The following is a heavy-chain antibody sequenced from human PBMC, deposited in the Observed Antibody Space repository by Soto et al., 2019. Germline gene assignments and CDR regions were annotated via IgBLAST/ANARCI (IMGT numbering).Heavy chain of an antibody. CDR3: GSGFGEYMY. V-gene: IGHV3-48*03. Sequence: EVQLLESGGGLVQPGGSLRLSCGVSGFTFNDFEMNWVRQAPGKGPEWLAYIDGSGATKKYADSVRGRFTISRDSPNSSLLLQMSRLCDADKAIHYSGSGFGEYMYCGHRPLVSVSA. CDR1: GFTFNDFE. D-gene: IGHD3-10*01. J-gene: IGHJ4*01. CDR2: IDGSGATK.